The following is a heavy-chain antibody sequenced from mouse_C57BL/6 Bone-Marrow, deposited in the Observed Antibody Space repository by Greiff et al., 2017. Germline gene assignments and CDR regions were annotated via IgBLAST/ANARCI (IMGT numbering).Heavy chain of an antibody. CDR1: GFSLSTFGMG. D-gene: IGHD2-4*01. V-gene: IGHV8-8*01. Sequence: QVTLKVSGPGILQPSQTLSLTCSFSGFSLSTFGMGVGWIRQPAGKGLEWLADMWRGDDKYYNPALKSRRTISKDTSKNQVFLKIANVDTADTATYYCARIYLIYYDYAYWGQGTLVTVSA. J-gene: IGHJ3*01. CDR2: MWRGDDK. CDR3: ARIYLIYYDYAY.